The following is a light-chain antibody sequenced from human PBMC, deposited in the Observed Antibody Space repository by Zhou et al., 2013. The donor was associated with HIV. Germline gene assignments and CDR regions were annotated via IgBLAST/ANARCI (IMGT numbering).Light chain of an antibody. CDR3: QQYSTYSWT. J-gene: IGKJ1*01. V-gene: IGKV1-5*03. Sequence: DIRMTQSPSTLSASVGDRVTITCRASQTITDWLAWYQQKPGKAPKLLIYMASTLETGVPSRFSGSGSGTEFTLTINSLQPDDFATYYCQQYSTYSWTFGQGTKVEIK. CDR1: QTITDW. CDR2: MAS.